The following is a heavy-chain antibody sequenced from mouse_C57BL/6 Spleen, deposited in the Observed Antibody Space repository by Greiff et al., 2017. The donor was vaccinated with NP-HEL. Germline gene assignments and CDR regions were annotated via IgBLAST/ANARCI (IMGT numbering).Heavy chain of an antibody. Sequence: VQLQQSGPELVKPGASVKISCKASGYTFTDYYMNWVKQSHGKSLEWIGDINPNNGGTSHNQKFKGKATLTVDKSSSTAYMELRSLTSEDSAVYYCATVTMDYWGQVTSVTVSS. J-gene: IGHJ4*01. CDR2: INPNNGGT. CDR3: ATVTMDY. V-gene: IGHV1-26*01. CDR1: GYTFTDYY.